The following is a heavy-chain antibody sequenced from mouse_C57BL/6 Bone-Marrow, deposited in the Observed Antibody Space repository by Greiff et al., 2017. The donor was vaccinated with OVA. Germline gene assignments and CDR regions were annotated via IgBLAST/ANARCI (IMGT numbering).Heavy chain of an antibody. CDR2: IYPGSGST. V-gene: IGHV1-55*01. J-gene: IGHJ3*01. CDR3: ARDFVEAY. Sequence: QVQLQQSGAELVKPGASVKMSCKASGYTFTSYWITWVKQRPGQGLEWLGDIYPGSGSTNYNEKFKSKATLPVDTSSSTAYMQLSSLTAEDAAVYYCARDFVEAYWGQGTLVTVSA. CDR1: GYTFTSYW.